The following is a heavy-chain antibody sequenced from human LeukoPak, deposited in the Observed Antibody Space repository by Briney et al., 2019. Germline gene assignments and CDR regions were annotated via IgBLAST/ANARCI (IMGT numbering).Heavy chain of an antibody. D-gene: IGHD5-12*01. V-gene: IGHV4-34*01. J-gene: IGHJ6*04. Sequence: PSETLSLTCAVYGGSFSGYYWSWLRQPPGKGQEWIGEINHSGSTNYNQSLKSRVTISVDTSKNQFSLKLSSVTAADTAVYYCARGKVAKGYYDYYGMDVWGKGTTVTVSS. CDR1: GGSFSGYY. CDR2: INHSGST. CDR3: ARGKVAKGYYDYYGMDV.